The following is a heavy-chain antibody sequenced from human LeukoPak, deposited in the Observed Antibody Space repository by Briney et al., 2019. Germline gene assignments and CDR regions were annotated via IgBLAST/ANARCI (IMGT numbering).Heavy chain of an antibody. CDR3: VRDGDDFNFDY. Sequence: GGSLRLSCAASGFTFRSYRMHWARQAPGKGLEWVSRVIRDGSFTNYADSVKGRFTISRDNAKNTLYLQMSSLRAEDTAVYFCVRDGDDFNFDYWGQGSLVTVSS. D-gene: IGHD5-24*01. CDR2: VIRDGSFT. J-gene: IGHJ4*02. CDR1: GFTFRSYR. V-gene: IGHV3-74*01.